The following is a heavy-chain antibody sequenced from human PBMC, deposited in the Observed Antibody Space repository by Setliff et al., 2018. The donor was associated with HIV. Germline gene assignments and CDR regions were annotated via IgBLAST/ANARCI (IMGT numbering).Heavy chain of an antibody. Sequence: ASVKVSCKASGYTFTGYYMHWVRQAPGQGLEWMGRINPNSGGTNYARKFQGRVTMTRDTSITTAYMELSRLRSDDTAVYYCARGTRVGAYDAFDIWGQGTMVTVSS. CDR1: GYTFTGYY. V-gene: IGHV1-2*06. J-gene: IGHJ3*02. CDR3: ARGTRVGAYDAFDI. D-gene: IGHD1-26*01. CDR2: INPNSGGT.